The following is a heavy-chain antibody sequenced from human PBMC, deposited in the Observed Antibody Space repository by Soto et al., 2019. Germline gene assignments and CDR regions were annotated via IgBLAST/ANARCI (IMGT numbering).Heavy chain of an antibody. CDR3: ARVVIGYCSSTSCPAEY. Sequence: GASLKISCKGSGYSFTNYWIGWVRQMPGKGLEWMGTIYLGDSDTRYSPSFQGQVTMSADKSISTAYLQWNCLKASDTAMYYCARVVIGYCSSTSCPAEYWGQGALVTVSS. V-gene: IGHV5-51*01. CDR1: GYSFTNYW. J-gene: IGHJ4*02. D-gene: IGHD2-2*01. CDR2: IYLGDSDT.